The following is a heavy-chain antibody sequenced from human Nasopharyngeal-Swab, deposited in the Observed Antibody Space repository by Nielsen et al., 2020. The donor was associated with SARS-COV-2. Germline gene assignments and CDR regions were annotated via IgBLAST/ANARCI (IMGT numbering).Heavy chain of an antibody. CDR2: ISGSGGST. D-gene: IGHD3-3*01. J-gene: IGHJ3*02. Sequence: VRQAPGKGLEWVSAISGSGGSTYYADSVKGRFTISRDNSKNTLYLQMNSLRAEDTAVYYCAKDRSTRWSDIPNFGYAFDIWGQGTMVTVSS. V-gene: IGHV3-23*01. CDR3: AKDRSTRWSDIPNFGYAFDI.